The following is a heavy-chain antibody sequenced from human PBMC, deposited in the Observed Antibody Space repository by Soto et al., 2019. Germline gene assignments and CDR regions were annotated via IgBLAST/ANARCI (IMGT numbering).Heavy chain of an antibody. Sequence: QVQLVQSGAEVKKPGASVKVSCKASGYTFTSYGITWVRQAPGQGLEWMGWISAYNGNTNYAQKLQGRVTMTTNTSPSRAYMELRGLRSDDTAVYSCAREEGYGDSVYWFDPWGQGTLVIVSA. CDR3: AREEGYGDSVYWFDP. J-gene: IGHJ5*02. V-gene: IGHV1-18*01. D-gene: IGHD4-17*01. CDR1: GYTFTSYG. CDR2: ISAYNGNT.